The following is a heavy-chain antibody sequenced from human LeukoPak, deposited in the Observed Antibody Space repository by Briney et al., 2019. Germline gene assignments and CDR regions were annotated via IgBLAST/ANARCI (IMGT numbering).Heavy chain of an antibody. V-gene: IGHV4-39*01. CDR3: ASPVWNDVH. D-gene: IGHD1-1*01. CDR1: GGSISSSSYY. CDR2: IYYSGST. J-gene: IGHJ4*02. Sequence: PSETLSLTCTVSGGSISSSSYYWGWIRQPPGKGLEWIGSIYYSGSTYYNPSLKSRVTISVDTSKNQFSLKLSSVTAADTAVYYCASPVWNDVHWGQRTLVTVSS.